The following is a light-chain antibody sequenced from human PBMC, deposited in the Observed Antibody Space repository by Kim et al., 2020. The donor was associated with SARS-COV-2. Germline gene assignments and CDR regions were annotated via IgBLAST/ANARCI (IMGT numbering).Light chain of an antibody. CDR3: HYFGGAPHT. CDR2: DAS. V-gene: IGKV3-20*01. CDR1: QTINSDY. J-gene: IGKJ1*01. Sequence: EIVLAQSPGTLSLSPGERATLSCRASQTINSDYLAWYQQKPGQAPRLLIYDASNRATGIPDTFSGSGSGTDFTLTISRLEPEDSAVYYCHYFGGAPHTFGQGTRVEIK.